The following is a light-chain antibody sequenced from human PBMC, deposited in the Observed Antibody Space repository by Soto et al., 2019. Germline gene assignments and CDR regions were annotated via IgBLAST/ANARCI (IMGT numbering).Light chain of an antibody. CDR2: DVS. CDR1: SSDIGGYNY. Sequence: QSALTQPASVSGSPGQSITISCTGTSSDIGGYNYVSWYQHHPGKAPKLMTYDVSNRPSGVSNRFSGSKSGNTASLTISGLQAEDEADYYCSSYTSSSTSAVFGGGTKLTVL. V-gene: IGLV2-14*03. CDR3: SSYTSSSTSAV. J-gene: IGLJ2*01.